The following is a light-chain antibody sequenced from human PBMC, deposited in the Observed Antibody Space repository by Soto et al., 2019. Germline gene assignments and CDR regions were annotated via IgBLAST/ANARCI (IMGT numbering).Light chain of an antibody. CDR3: QQRSNWPST. J-gene: IGKJ4*01. CDR1: QSVSSY. Sequence: EIVLTQSPATLSLSPGDRATLSCRASQSVSSYLAWYQQKPGQAPRLLIYDSSNRATGIPARFSGSGSGTDFPLTITSLEPEDFAAYYCQQRSNWPSTFGGGTKVEIK. V-gene: IGKV3-11*01. CDR2: DSS.